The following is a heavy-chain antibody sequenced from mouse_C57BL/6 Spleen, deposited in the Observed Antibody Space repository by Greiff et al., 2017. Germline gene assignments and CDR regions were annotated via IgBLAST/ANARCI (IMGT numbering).Heavy chain of an antibody. CDR2: IDPSDSYT. CDR1: GYTFTSYW. D-gene: IGHD4-1*01. CDR3: ASLTGQFDY. V-gene: IGHV1-69*01. J-gene: IGHJ2*01. Sequence: QVQLQQPGAELVMPGASVKLSCKASGYTFTSYWMHWVKQRPGQGLEWIGEIDPSDSYTNYTQKFKGKSTLTVDKSSSTAYMQLSSLTSEDSAVYYCASLTGQFDYWGQGTTLTVSS.